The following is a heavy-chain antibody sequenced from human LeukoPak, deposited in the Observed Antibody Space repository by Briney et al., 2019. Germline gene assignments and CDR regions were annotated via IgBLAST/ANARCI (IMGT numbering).Heavy chain of an antibody. D-gene: IGHD6-13*01. Sequence: ASVKVSCKASGYTFTGYYMHWVRQAPGQGLEWMGWINPNSGGTNYAQKLQGRVTMTRDTSISTAYMELSRLRSDDTAVSYCATVYSSSWYGPSNWGEGTLVTVSS. J-gene: IGHJ4*02. CDR2: INPNSGGT. CDR3: ATVYSSSWYGPSN. V-gene: IGHV1-2*02. CDR1: GYTFTGYY.